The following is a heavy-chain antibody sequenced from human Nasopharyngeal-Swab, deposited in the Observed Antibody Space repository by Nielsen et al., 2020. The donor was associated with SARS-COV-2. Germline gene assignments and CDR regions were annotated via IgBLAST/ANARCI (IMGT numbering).Heavy chain of an antibody. CDR2: ISYIGST. CDR1: GCSISPDY. Sequence: SETLSLTCTVSGCSISPDYWSWIRQPPGKGLEWIGHISYIGSTNYNPSLKSRVTMSVDTSKNQFSLRLSSVIAEDTAVYYCARLNSGSYYGWFDPWGQGTLVTVSS. CDR3: ARLNSGSYYGWFDP. J-gene: IGHJ5*02. V-gene: IGHV4-59*08. D-gene: IGHD1-26*01.